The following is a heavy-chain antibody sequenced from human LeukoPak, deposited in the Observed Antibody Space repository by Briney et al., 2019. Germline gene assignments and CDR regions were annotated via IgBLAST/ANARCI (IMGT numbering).Heavy chain of an antibody. V-gene: IGHV3-48*03. CDR1: GFTFSSYE. CDR3: ARDLRYCGGGGCLSIPYLDC. CDR2: VSGSGSTI. J-gene: IGHJ4*02. Sequence: GGSLRLSCAASGFTFSSYEMNWVRQAPGKGLEWVSYVSGSGSTIYYADSVEGRFTISRDNAKNSLYLQMNSLRAEDTAVYYCARDLRYCGGGGCLSIPYLDCWGQGTLVTVSS. D-gene: IGHD2-15*01.